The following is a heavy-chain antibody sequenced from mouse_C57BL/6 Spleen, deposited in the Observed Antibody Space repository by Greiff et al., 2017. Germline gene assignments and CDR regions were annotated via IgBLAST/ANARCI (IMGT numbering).Heavy chain of an antibody. V-gene: IGHV3-6*01. CDR3: ARDKTEGPDY. D-gene: IGHD3-3*01. Sequence: EVKVEESGPGLVKPSQSLSLTCSATGYSITSGYYCNWIRQFPGNKLECRGYISYDGSNNYNPSLKKRISITRDTSKNQFFLKLNSLTTEDTATYYCARDKTEGPDYWGQGTTLTVSS. CDR1: GYSITSGYY. J-gene: IGHJ2*01. CDR2: ISYDGSN.